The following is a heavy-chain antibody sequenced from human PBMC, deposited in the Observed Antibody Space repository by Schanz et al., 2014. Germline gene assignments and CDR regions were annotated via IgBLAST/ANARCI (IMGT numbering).Heavy chain of an antibody. Sequence: QVQLQESGPGLVKPSQTLSLTCTVSGGSIRSGTYYWSWIRQPAGKALEWVGRVFPNGITNYNPPLKRRSPIPLDPSKNQFPLTLTSLTAADTAVYYCARDTTWRLDLWGRDTLVTVSS. CDR2: VFPNGIT. CDR3: ARDTTWRLDL. V-gene: IGHV4-61*02. J-gene: IGHJ2*01. CDR1: GGSIRSGTYY. D-gene: IGHD1-1*01.